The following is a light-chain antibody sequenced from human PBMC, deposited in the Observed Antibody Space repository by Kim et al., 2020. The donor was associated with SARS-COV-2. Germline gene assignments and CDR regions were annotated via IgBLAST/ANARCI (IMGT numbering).Light chain of an antibody. CDR1: QVISSD. CDR2: GAS. Sequence: AAVGDRVTSACRASQVISSDLAWYQQKPGKSPKLLIYGASTLENGVPSRFSGSGSGTDFTLTISSLQAEDFAVYYCQQFNNYPNTFGQGTRLEIK. V-gene: IGKV1D-13*01. J-gene: IGKJ5*01. CDR3: QQFNNYPNT.